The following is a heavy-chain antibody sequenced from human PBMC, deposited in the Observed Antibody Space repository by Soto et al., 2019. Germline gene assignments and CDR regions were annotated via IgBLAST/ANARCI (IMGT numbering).Heavy chain of an antibody. V-gene: IGHV5-51*01. Sequence: PGESLKISCKGSGYSFTSYWIGWVRQMPGKGLDWMGIIYPGDSDTRYSPSFQGQVTISADKSISTAYLQWSSLKASDTAMYYCARHRSSSWPNDAFDIWGQGTMVTVSS. CDR1: GYSFTSYW. D-gene: IGHD6-13*01. CDR2: IYPGDSDT. J-gene: IGHJ3*02. CDR3: ARHRSSSWPNDAFDI.